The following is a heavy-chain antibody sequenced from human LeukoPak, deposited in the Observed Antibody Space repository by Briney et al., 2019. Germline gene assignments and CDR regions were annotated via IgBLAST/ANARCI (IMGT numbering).Heavy chain of an antibody. CDR3: ARDAVQAGTPFYFDF. J-gene: IGHJ4*02. D-gene: IGHD2-15*01. Sequence: PGGSLRLSCSASGFIFASYGMNWVRQAPGKGLQWVSYISAGSSNTFYADSVKGRFTISRDDDDNSLHLQMNSLSAKDTAVYYCARDAVQAGTPFYFDFWGQGALVTVSS. V-gene: IGHV3-48*01. CDR1: GFIFASYG. CDR2: ISAGSSNT.